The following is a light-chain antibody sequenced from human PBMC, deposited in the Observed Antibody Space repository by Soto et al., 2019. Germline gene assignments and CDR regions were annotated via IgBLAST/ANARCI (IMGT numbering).Light chain of an antibody. J-gene: IGKJ2*01. CDR3: QQYHNSPPRMYT. V-gene: IGKV4-1*01. CDR1: QSALYSSNNKNY. Sequence: DIVMTQSPDSLTVSLGERATINCKSSQSALYSSNNKNYVAWYQQKPGQPPKLLIYWASTRESGVPDRFSGSGSGTDFTLTISSLQAEDVGVYYCQQYHNSPPRMYTFGQGTKLEIK. CDR2: WAS.